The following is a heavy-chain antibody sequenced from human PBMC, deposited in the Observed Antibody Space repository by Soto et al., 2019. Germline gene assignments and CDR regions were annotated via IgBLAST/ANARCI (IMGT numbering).Heavy chain of an antibody. J-gene: IGHJ5*02. CDR3: ARHLGEGFYDILQDNWFDP. CDR1: GGSISSSSYY. D-gene: IGHD3-9*01. V-gene: IGHV4-39*01. CDR2: IYYSGST. Sequence: QLQLQESGPGLVKPSETLSLTCTVSGGSISSSSYYWGWIRQPPGKGLEWIGSIYYSGSTYYNPSLNSRVTIPVATAKNQFSLKLSSVTAADTAVYYCARHLGEGFYDILQDNWFDPWGQGTLVTVSS.